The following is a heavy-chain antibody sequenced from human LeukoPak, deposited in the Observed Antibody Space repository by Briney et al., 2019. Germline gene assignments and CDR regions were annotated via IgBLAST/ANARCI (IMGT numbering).Heavy chain of an antibody. J-gene: IGHJ3*02. D-gene: IGHD5-24*01. CDR3: ARESRSGYNYVDI. Sequence: SETLSLTCTVSGDSISSYHRSWIRQPPGKGLEWIAYIYYSGSTDYNPSLKSRVTISIDTSKNQFSLKLSSVTAADTAVYYCARESRSGYNYVDIWGQGTMVTVSS. V-gene: IGHV4-59*01. CDR1: GDSISSYH. CDR2: IYYSGST.